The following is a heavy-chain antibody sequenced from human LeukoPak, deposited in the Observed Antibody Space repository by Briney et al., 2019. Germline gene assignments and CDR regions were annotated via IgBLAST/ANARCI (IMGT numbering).Heavy chain of an antibody. J-gene: IGHJ4*02. CDR2: INPNSGDT. CDR3: ARDKSGSSGWYSYFDY. Sequence: ASVKVSCKASVYTFTGYYMHWVRQAPGQGLEWMGWINPNSGDTNYAQKFQGRVTMTRDTSISTAYMELSRLRSDDTAVYYCARDKSGSSGWYSYFDYWGQGTLVTVSS. V-gene: IGHV1-2*02. D-gene: IGHD6-19*01. CDR1: VYTFTGYY.